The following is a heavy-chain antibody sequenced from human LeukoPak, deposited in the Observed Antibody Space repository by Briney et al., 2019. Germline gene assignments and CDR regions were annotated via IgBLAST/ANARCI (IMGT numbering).Heavy chain of an antibody. CDR1: GFTFNSYS. Sequence: PGRSLRLSCAASGFTFNSYSMHSVRQAPGKGLEWVTAISDDETYKFYADSVKGRFTISRDNSKNTLYLQMNSLRVEDTAIYYCTRGMLRQPPDYWGQGMLVTVSS. V-gene: IGHV3-30-3*01. J-gene: IGHJ4*02. D-gene: IGHD3-10*02. CDR2: ISDDETYK. CDR3: TRGMLRQPPDY.